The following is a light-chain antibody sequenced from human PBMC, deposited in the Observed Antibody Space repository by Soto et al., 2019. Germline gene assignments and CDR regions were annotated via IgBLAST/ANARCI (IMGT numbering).Light chain of an antibody. V-gene: IGKV1-5*03. Sequence: IQMTQSPSTLSASVGDRVSITCRASQSIFSWLAWYQQKPGKAPNLLIYKASSLESGVPSRYSGSGSGTQFTPNTSGLQPDDVATYYCQQYNSFPYSFGQGTKREIK. CDR1: QSIFSW. J-gene: IGKJ2*03. CDR2: KAS. CDR3: QQYNSFPYS.